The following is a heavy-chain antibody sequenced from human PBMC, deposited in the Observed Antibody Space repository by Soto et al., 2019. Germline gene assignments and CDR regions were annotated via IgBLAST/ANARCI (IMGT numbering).Heavy chain of an antibody. CDR2: IIPIFGTA. CDR3: ARGVWRGYYITTSQPPSL. V-gene: IGHV1-69*01. Sequence: QVQLVQSGAEVKKPGSSVKVSCKASGGTFSSYAISWVRQAPGQGLEWMGGIIPIFGTANYAQKFQGRVRVAGDESTSTDYMELVNFGSEDTAVYYCARGVWRGYYITTSQPPSLWGQGPMVTVYS. J-gene: IGHJ4*02. D-gene: IGHD3-3*01. CDR1: GGTFSSYA.